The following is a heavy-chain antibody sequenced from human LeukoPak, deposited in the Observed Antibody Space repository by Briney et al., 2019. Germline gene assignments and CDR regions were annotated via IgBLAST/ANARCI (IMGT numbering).Heavy chain of an antibody. V-gene: IGHV3-30*02. CDR3: AVDIVATISSLDY. CDR1: GFTFSSYG. Sequence: GGSLRLSCAASGFTFSSYGMHWVRQAPGKGLEWVAFIRYDGSNKYYADSVKGRFTISRDNSKNTLYLQMNSLRSDDTAVYYCAVDIVATISSLDYWGQGTLVTVSS. CDR2: IRYDGSNK. J-gene: IGHJ4*02. D-gene: IGHD5-12*01.